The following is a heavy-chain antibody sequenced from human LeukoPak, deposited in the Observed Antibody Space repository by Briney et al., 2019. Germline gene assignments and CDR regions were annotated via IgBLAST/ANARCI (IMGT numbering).Heavy chain of an antibody. CDR2: IYYSGST. D-gene: IGHD3-10*01. J-gene: IGHJ4*02. Sequence: SETLSLTCTVSGGSISSSSYYWGWIRQPPGKGLEWIGSIYYSGSTYYNPSLKSRFTISVDTSKNQFSLKLSSVTAADTAVYYCARGLALWFGELTPLFFDYWGQGTLVTVSS. CDR3: ARGLALWFGELTPLFFDY. V-gene: IGHV4-39*01. CDR1: GGSISSSSYY.